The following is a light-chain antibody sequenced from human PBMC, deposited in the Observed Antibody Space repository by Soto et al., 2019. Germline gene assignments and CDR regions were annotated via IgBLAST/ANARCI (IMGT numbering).Light chain of an antibody. CDR1: QGISNY. Sequence: IQMTQSASSLSASVGDRVTITCRASQGISNYLAWYQQKPGKVPRLLIFAASTLQSGAPSRFRGAGSETDCTLTINGLQPEDVATYYCQKYNSAPWTLAQGTKVDI. J-gene: IGKJ1*01. CDR3: QKYNSAPWT. CDR2: AAS. V-gene: IGKV1-27*01.